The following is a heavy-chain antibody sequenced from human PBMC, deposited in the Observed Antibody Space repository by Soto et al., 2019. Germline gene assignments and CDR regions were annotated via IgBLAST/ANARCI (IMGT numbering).Heavy chain of an antibody. CDR3: ARDNAWLDS. D-gene: IGHD2-2*01. V-gene: IGHV4-4*02. Sequence: QVQLQESGPGLAKPSGTLSLTCSVSVASISRMNWWSWVRQPPGEGLEWIGEIYNTGGTNYNPSLKSRVTISIDKSKNQFSLKLTSVTAADTAVYSCARDNAWLDSWGQGTLVIVSS. J-gene: IGHJ4*02. CDR2: IYNTGGT. CDR1: VASISRMNW.